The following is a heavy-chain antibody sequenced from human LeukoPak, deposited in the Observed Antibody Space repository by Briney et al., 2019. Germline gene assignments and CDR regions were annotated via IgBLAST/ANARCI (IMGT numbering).Heavy chain of an antibody. Sequence: GGSLRLSCAASGFTFSSYAMSWVRHAPGKGLEWVSAISGSGGSTYYADSVKGRFTISRDNSKNTLYLQMNSLRAEDTAVYYCAKDLGHYYDSSQPFDYWGQGTLVTVSS. D-gene: IGHD3-22*01. V-gene: IGHV3-23*01. CDR3: AKDLGHYYDSSQPFDY. CDR1: GFTFSSYA. CDR2: ISGSGGST. J-gene: IGHJ4*02.